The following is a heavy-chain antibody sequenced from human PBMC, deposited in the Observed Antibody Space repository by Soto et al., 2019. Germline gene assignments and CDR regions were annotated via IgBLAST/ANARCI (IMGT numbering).Heavy chain of an antibody. CDR1: GLTFRNYI. J-gene: IGHJ4*02. CDR3: VEEGGGSSGSFEY. Sequence: QVQLVESGGGVVQPGRSLRLSCAASGLTFRNYIMHWVRQAPGKGLEWVALIEYDGRNKYYADSVKGRLTLSRDNSRNTFYVEMNSLRPGDTAVYYCVEEGGGSSGSFEYWGQGTLVTVSS. V-gene: IGHV3-30*18. CDR2: IEYDGRNK. D-gene: IGHD3-22*01.